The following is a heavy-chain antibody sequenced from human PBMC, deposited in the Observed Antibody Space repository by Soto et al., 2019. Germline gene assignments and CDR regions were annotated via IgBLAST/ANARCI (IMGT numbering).Heavy chain of an antibody. D-gene: IGHD6-19*01. CDR1: GYTFTIYG. V-gene: IGHV1-18*01. CDR3: ARVVGGSGQYYFDY. J-gene: IGHJ4*02. Sequence: SVKVSCTASGYTFTIYGISWVRQAPGQGLEWMGWIGAYNGNTNYAQKLQGRVTMTTDTSTSTAYMELRSLRSDDTAVYYCARVVGGSGQYYFDYWGQGTLVTISS. CDR2: IGAYNGNT.